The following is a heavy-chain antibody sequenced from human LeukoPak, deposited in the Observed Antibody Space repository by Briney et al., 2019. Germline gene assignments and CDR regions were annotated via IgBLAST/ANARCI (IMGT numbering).Heavy chain of an antibody. V-gene: IGHV3-53*01. J-gene: IGHJ3*02. D-gene: IGHD2-2*01. CDR1: GFTFSSYA. CDR2: IYSGGST. Sequence: QTGGSLRLSCAASGFTFSSYAMSWVRQAPGKGLEWVSVIYSGGSTYYADSVKGRFTISRDNSKNTLYLQMNSLRAEDTAVYYCASYCSSTSCQVAHAFDIWGQGTMVTVSS. CDR3: ASYCSSTSCQVAHAFDI.